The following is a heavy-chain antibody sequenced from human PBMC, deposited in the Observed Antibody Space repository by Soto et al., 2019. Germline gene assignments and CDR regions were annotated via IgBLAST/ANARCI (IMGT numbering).Heavy chain of an antibody. J-gene: IGHJ4*02. V-gene: IGHV3-74*01. Sequence: GGSPKLSWAASGCTFSSYWVHWVPQAQGKGLVWVSRINSDGSSTYYADSVKGRFTISRDNAESTLFLQMNSLRAEDTAVYYCARGHMLRGRSLEYWGQGALVTVSS. D-gene: IGHD3-10*01. CDR2: INSDGSST. CDR1: GCTFSSYW. CDR3: ARGHMLRGRSLEY.